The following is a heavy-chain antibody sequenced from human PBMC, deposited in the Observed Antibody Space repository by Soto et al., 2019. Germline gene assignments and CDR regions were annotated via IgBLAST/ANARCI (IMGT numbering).Heavy chain of an antibody. J-gene: IGHJ4*02. V-gene: IGHV3-23*01. CDR3: AKYGAGVVIGGVLDY. CDR1: GFTFSSYA. Sequence: GGSLRLSCAASGFTFSSYAMSWVRQAPGKGLEWVSAISGSGGSTYYADSVKGRFTISRGNSKNTLYLQMNSLRAEDTAVYYCAKYGAGVVIGGVLDYWGQGTLVTVSS. CDR2: ISGSGGST. D-gene: IGHD3-3*01.